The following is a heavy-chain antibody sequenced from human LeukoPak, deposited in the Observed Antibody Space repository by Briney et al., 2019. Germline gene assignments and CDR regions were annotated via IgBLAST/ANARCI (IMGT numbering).Heavy chain of an antibody. V-gene: IGHV4-59*01. D-gene: IGHD3-22*01. CDR1: GGSISSYY. CDR2: IYYSGST. Sequence: SETLSFTCTVSGGSISSYYWSWIRQPPGKGLEWIGYIYYSGSTNYNPSLKSRVNISVDTSKNQFSLKLSSVTAAGTAVYYCARLPSGSGYSFDYWGQGTLVTVSS. CDR3: ARLPSGSGYSFDY. J-gene: IGHJ4*02.